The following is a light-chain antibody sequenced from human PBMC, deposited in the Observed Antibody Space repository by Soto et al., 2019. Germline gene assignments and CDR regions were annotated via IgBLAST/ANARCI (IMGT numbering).Light chain of an antibody. CDR1: SGYSNYK. CDR2: VGTGGIVG. J-gene: IGLJ2*01. CDR3: GADHGSGSNFVVV. V-gene: IGLV9-49*01. Sequence: QPVLTQPPSASASLGASVTLTCTLSSGYSNYKVDWYQQRPGEGPRFVMRVGTGGIVGSKGDGIPDRFSVLGSGLNRYLTIKNIQEEDGSDYHCGADHGSGSNFVVVFGGGTKLTVL.